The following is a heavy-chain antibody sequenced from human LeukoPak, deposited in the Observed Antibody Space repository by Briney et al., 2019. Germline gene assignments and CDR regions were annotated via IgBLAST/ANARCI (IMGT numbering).Heavy chain of an antibody. Sequence: SETLSLTCTVSGGSISSYFWSWIRQTPGKGLEWIGYVHGSGYSDYNPSLKSRVIIAVDTFQNQFSLRLSSVTAADTALYYCARHYGSWTDWFFDLWGRGTLVIVSS. D-gene: IGHD6-19*01. J-gene: IGHJ2*01. V-gene: IGHV4-59*08. CDR3: ARHYGSWTDWFFDL. CDR2: VHGSGYS. CDR1: GGSISSYF.